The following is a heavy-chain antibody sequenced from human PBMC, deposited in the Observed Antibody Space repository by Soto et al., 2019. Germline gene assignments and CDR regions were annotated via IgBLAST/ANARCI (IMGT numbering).Heavy chain of an antibody. CDR2: ISGSGGST. CDR3: AKDQRSNWNYGWFDP. J-gene: IGHJ5*02. D-gene: IGHD1-7*01. Sequence: PGGSLRLSCAASGFTFSSYAMIWVRQAPGKGLEWVSAISGSGGSTYYADSVKGRFTTSRDNSKNTLYLQMNSLRAEDTAVYYCAKDQRSNWNYGWFDPWGQGTLVTVSS. CDR1: GFTFSSYA. V-gene: IGHV3-23*01.